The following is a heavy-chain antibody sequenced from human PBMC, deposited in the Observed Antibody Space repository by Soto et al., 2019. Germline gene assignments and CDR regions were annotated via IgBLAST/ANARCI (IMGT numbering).Heavy chain of an antibody. CDR2: IRDKANHYAT. CDR1: GFSFSDSA. J-gene: IGHJ4*02. V-gene: IGHV3-73*02. CDR3: TRPPSGSYGDDSDY. D-gene: IGHD1-26*01. Sequence: EVQLVESGGGWVQPGGSLKLSCSGSGFSFSDSAIHWFRQASGQGLEWVGRIRDKANHYATAYDVSVRGRFTISRDDSANTAYLQMNSLKTEDTAVYYGTRPPSGSYGDDSDYWGQGTLVTVSS.